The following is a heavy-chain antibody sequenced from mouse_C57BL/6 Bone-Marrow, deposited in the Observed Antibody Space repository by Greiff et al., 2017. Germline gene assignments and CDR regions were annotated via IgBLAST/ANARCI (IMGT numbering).Heavy chain of an antibody. CDR2: MYPGSGST. V-gene: IGHV1-55*01. J-gene: IGHJ2*01. CDR1: GYTFTSYW. CDR3: ARRDYSNYGDY. D-gene: IGHD2-5*01. Sequence: VQLQESGAELVKPGASVKMSCKASGYTFTSYWITWVKQRPGQGLEWIGDMYPGSGSTNYNEKFKSKATLTVDTSSSTAYMQLSSLTSEDSAVYYCARRDYSNYGDYWGQGTTLTVSS.